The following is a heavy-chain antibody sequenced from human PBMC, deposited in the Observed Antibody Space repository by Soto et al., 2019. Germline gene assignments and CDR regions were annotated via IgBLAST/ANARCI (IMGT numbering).Heavy chain of an antibody. CDR2: IYYSGST. Sequence: PSETLSLTCTVSGGSISSYYWSWIRQPPGKGLEWIGYIYYSGSTNYNPSLKSRVNISVDTSKNQFSLKLSSVTAADTAVYYCARRYGVYFDYWGQGTLVTSPQ. CDR3: ARRYGVYFDY. CDR1: GGSISSYY. V-gene: IGHV4-59*08. J-gene: IGHJ4*02. D-gene: IGHD4-17*01.